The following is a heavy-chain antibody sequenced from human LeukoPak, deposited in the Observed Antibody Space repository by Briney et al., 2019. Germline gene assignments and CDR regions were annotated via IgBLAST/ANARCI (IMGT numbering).Heavy chain of an antibody. J-gene: IGHJ4*02. CDR3: AQDDYDNKDYYIG. CDR2: IGSSNGNT. Sequence: GGSLRLSCAASGLTLSNYNMNWVRQAPGKGLERLSYIGSSNGNTYYADSVKGRFTISWDNARNSLFLQMNSLRVEDTAVYYCAQDDYDNKDYYIGWGQGTLVTVSS. V-gene: IGHV3-48*01. D-gene: IGHD3-22*01. CDR1: GLTLSNYN.